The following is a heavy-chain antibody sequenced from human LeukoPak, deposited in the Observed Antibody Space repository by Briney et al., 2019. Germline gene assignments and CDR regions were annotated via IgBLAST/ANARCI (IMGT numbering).Heavy chain of an antibody. CDR3: AREAVKEDFEY. CDR2: ISGSGSSI. Sequence: PGGSLRLSCAASGFTFSSYWMSWVRQAPGRGLEWVSYISGSGSSIHYADSVKGRFTISRDNAKNSVYLQMNSLRAEDTAVYYCAREAVKEDFEYWGQGSLVTVSS. D-gene: IGHD4-17*01. V-gene: IGHV3-48*04. J-gene: IGHJ4*02. CDR1: GFTFSSYW.